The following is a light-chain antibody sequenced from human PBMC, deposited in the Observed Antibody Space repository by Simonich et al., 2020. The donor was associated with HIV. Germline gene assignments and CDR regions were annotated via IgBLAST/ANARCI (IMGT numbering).Light chain of an antibody. V-gene: IGKV1-9*01. J-gene: IGKJ1*01. CDR1: QGITSY. CDR2: AAS. Sequence: DIQLTQSPSFLSASVGNRVTITCRASQGITSYLAWYHPKPGKAPKLLIYAASTLQSGVPSRFSGSGSGTEFTLTISSLQPEDFATYYCQHLNSYPRTFGQGTKVEIK. CDR3: QHLNSYPRT.